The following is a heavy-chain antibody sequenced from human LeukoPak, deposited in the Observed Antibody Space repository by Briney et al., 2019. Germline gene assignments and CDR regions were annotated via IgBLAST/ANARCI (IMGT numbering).Heavy chain of an antibody. V-gene: IGHV1-2*02. CDR3: ARDYDSSGYHDY. CDR2: INPNSGGT. Sequence: ASVKVSCKASGFTFTSSTIQWVRQARGPRLEWMGWINPNSGGTNYAQKFQGRVTMTRDTSVSTAYMELSRLRSDDTAVYYCARDYDSSGYHDYWGEGTLVTVSS. D-gene: IGHD3-22*01. CDR1: GFTFTSST. J-gene: IGHJ4*02.